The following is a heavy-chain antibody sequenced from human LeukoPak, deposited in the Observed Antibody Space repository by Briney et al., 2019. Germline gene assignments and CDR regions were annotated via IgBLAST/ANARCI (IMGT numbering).Heavy chain of an antibody. V-gene: IGHV3-23*01. J-gene: IGHJ4*02. CDR1: GFTFSSYA. D-gene: IGHD3-22*01. Sequence: GGSLRLSCAGSGFTFSSYAMNWVRQARGKGVEGVSSISDKGGNTYYAGSAKGRFTISRDNSNNTLYLQMNSLRVEDTAVYYCAKDPNYYDSSGSFDYWGQGTLVTVSS. CDR3: AKDPNYYDSSGSFDY. CDR2: ISDKGGNT.